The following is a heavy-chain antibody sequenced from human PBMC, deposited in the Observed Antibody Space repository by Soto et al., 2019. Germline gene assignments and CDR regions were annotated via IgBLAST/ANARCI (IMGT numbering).Heavy chain of an antibody. CDR1: GFTFSSYA. CDR3: AKDSNGAAAGINWFDP. Sequence: LRLSCAASGFTFSSYAMSWVRQATGKGLEWVSAISGSGGSTYYADSVKGRFTISRDNSKNTLYLQMNSLRAEDTAVYYCAKDSNGAAAGINWFDPWGQGTLVTVSS. J-gene: IGHJ5*02. CDR2: ISGSGGST. V-gene: IGHV3-23*01. D-gene: IGHD6-13*01.